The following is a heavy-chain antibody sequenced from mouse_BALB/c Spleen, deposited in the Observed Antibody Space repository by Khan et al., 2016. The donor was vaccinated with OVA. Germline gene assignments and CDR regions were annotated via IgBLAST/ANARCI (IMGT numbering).Heavy chain of an antibody. CDR1: GFTFSTYG. D-gene: IGHD1-1*01. CDR3: KRHAYYYVSGGFAY. J-gene: IGHJ3*01. CDR2: VSTGGSYT. V-gene: IGHV5-6*01. Sequence: EVELVESGGDLVKPGGSLKLSCVASGFTFSTYGMSWVRQAPDKRLEWVATVSTGGSYTYYPDSLKGRFTISRDDAKNTLYLQMSGLRSEDTAMFYCKRHAYYYVSGGFAYRGQGTLVTIYA.